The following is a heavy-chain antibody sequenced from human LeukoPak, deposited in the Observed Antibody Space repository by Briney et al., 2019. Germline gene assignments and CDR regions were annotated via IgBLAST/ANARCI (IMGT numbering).Heavy chain of an antibody. CDR2: IYYSGST. Sequence: SETLSLTCTVSGGSISSSSYYWGWIRQPPGRGLEWIGSIYYSGSTYYNPSLKSRVTISVDTSKNQFSLKLSSVTAADTAVYYCAREKGYYDSSGYLLDAFDIWGQGTMVTVSS. D-gene: IGHD3-22*01. J-gene: IGHJ3*02. CDR3: AREKGYYDSSGYLLDAFDI. V-gene: IGHV4-39*07. CDR1: GGSISSSSYY.